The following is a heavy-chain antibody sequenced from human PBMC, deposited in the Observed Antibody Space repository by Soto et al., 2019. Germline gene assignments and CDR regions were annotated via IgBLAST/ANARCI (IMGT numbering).Heavy chain of an antibody. D-gene: IGHD2-2*01. CDR3: ARGIVVVPANNWFDP. CDR2: IIPILGIA. V-gene: IGHV1-69*02. Sequence: QVQLVQSGAEVKKPGSSVKVSCKASGGIFSSYTISWVRQAPGQGLEWMGRIIPILGIANYAQKFQGRVTITADKSTSTAYMELSSLRSEDTAVYYCARGIVVVPANNWFDPWGQGTLVTVSS. CDR1: GGIFSSYT. J-gene: IGHJ5*02.